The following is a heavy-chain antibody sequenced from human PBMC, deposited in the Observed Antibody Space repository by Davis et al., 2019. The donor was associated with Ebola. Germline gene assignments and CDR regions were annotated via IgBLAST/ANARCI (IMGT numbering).Heavy chain of an antibody. V-gene: IGHV4-30-4*01. CDR2: IYYSGRT. CDR3: AKKGGGWFGELYFDY. J-gene: IGHJ4*02. D-gene: IGHD3-10*01. CDR1: GGSFSGYY. Sequence: MPSETLSLTCAVYGGSFSGYYWSWIRQPPGKGLEWIGYIYYSGRTYYNPSLKSRVTISVDTSKNQFSLKLSSVTAADTAVYYCAKKGGGWFGELYFDYWGQGTLVTVSS.